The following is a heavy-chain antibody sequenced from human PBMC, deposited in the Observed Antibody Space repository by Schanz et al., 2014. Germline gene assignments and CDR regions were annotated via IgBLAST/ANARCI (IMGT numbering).Heavy chain of an antibody. CDR3: AREDMLRGIRAFDI. J-gene: IGHJ3*02. Sequence: QVQLVESGGGVVQPGRSLRLSCAASGFTFSKYGMHWVRQAPGKGLEWVAVIWYDGSNKDYADSVKGRFTISRDNSKNMLYLQMNSLRVEDTAVYYCAREDMLRGIRAFDIWGQGTMVTVSS. CDR1: GFTFSKYG. V-gene: IGHV3-33*01. D-gene: IGHD3-10*01. CDR2: IWYDGSNK.